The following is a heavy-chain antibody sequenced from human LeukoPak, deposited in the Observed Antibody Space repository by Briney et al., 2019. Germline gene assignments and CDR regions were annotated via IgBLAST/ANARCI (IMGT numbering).Heavy chain of an antibody. CDR3: ARDLGKAGGYSSAFDY. CDR2: IRQDGSER. Sequence: RSLSPSCAASGFTPSSYWMSWVRQAPGKGLGWVANIRQDGSERYYVVSVKGRFTISRDNAKNSLYLQMDSLRAEDTAVYYCARDLGKAGGYSSAFDYWGQGTLVTVSS. J-gene: IGHJ4*02. D-gene: IGHD6-19*01. V-gene: IGHV3-7*01. CDR1: GFTPSSYW.